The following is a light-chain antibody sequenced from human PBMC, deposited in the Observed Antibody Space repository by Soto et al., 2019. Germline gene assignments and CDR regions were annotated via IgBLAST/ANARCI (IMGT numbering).Light chain of an antibody. CDR3: QQYNNWPRAT. CDR1: QSINSN. CDR2: RAS. Sequence: IVMTQSPATLSVSPGERATLSCRASQSINSNLAWYQQKPGQAPRLLMFRASIRATGFPARFSGSGSGTEFNITIISRQSEDSAIYYCQQYNNWPRATLGGGTKVAIK. V-gene: IGKV3-15*01. J-gene: IGKJ4*01.